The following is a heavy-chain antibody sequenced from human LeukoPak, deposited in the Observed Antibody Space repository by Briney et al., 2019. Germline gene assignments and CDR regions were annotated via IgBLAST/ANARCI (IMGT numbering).Heavy chain of an antibody. J-gene: IGHJ4*02. D-gene: IGHD6-19*01. V-gene: IGHV4-61*01. CDR1: GASVSSGQSY. Sequence: SETLSLTCTVSGASVSSGQSYWSWIRQPPGKGLEWIGYIYGSGNTNYNPSLKSRVTMSIDTSKNQFSLKLTSVTAADTATYYCARETSLAGFASGLGFNYWGQGILVTVSS. CDR3: ARETSLAGFASGLGFNY. CDR2: IYGSGNT.